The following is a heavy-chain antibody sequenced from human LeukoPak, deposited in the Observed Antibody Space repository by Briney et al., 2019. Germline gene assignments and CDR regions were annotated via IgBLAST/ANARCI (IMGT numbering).Heavy chain of an antibody. V-gene: IGHV1-8*03. CDR1: GYTFTSYD. D-gene: IGHD2-2*02. Sequence: GASVKVSCKASGYTFTSYDINWVRQATGQGLEWMGWMNPNSGNTGYAQKFQDRVTITRNTSISTAYMELSSLRSEDTPVYYCARAKRCSSTRCSTYYYYMDVWGKGTTVTVSS. CDR3: ARAKRCSSTRCSTYYYYMDV. CDR2: MNPNSGNT. J-gene: IGHJ6*03.